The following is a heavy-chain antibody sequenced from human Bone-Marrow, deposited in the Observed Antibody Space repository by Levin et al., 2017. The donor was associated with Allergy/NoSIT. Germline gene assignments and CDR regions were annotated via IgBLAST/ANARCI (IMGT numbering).Heavy chain of an antibody. J-gene: IGHJ5*02. D-gene: IGHD7-27*01. Sequence: SQTLSLTCGVSDDSISSSNWWTWVRQPPGKGLEWIGEIYHSGSTNYNPSLKSRVTISVEKSKNQFSLKLSSVTTADTAVYYCARRNVLAPGEDWFDPWGQGTLVTVSS. CDR1: DDSISSSNW. CDR3: ARRNVLAPGEDWFDP. V-gene: IGHV4-4*02. CDR2: IYHSGST.